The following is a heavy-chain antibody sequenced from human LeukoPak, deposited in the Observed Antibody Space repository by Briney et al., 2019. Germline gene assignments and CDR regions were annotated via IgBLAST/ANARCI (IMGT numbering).Heavy chain of an antibody. CDR1: GYTFTSYY. CDR3: ARDRLPIDYGDFDDAFDI. V-gene: IGHV1-46*01. Sequence: GASVKVSCKASGYTFTSYYMHWVRQAPGQGLEWMGIINPSGGSTSYAQKFQGRVTMTRDTSTSTVYMELSSLRSEDTAVYYCARDRLPIDYGDFDDAFDIWGQGTMVTVSS. D-gene: IGHD4-17*01. J-gene: IGHJ3*02. CDR2: INPSGGST.